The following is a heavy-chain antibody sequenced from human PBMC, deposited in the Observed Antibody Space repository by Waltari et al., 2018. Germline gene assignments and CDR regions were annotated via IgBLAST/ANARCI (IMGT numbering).Heavy chain of an antibody. CDR3: ARTPHGYSSACHYFDY. CDR1: EGTFSSNA. Sequence: QVQLVQSGAEVKKPGSSVKVSCKASEGTFSSNAISWVRQAPGQGLEVMGGMIPIFGTANYAQKFQGRVTITADESTSTAYMELSSLRSEDTAVYYCARTPHGYSSACHYFDYWGQGTLVTVSS. V-gene: IGHV1-69*12. D-gene: IGHD6-25*01. J-gene: IGHJ4*02. CDR2: MIPIFGTA.